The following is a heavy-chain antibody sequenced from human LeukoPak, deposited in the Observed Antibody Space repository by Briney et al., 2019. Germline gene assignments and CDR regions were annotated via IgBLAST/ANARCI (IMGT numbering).Heavy chain of an antibody. CDR1: GFTFSSYI. CDR2: ISGGSGFI. D-gene: IGHD6-19*01. CDR3: ATELAMAGTFDY. V-gene: IGHV3-21*01. J-gene: IGHJ4*02. Sequence: GGSLRLSCAASGFTFSSYIMNWVRQAPGKRLDWVSTISGGSGFIYYADSVKDRFSISRDNAKNSLYLQMSSLRPEDTAVYYCATELAMAGTFDYWGQGTLVTVSS.